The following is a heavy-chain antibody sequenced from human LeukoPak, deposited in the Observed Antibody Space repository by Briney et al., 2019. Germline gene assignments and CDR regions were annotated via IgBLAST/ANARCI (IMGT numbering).Heavy chain of an antibody. CDR3: ARYYSSGYYSNY. CDR1: GFTFSSYA. CDR2: ISGSGGST. Sequence: GGSLRLSCAASGFTFSSYAMSWVRQAPGKGLEWVSAISGSGGSTYYADSVKGRFTISRDNAKNSLYLQMNSLRAEDTAVYYCARYYSSGYYSNYWGQGTLVTVSS. J-gene: IGHJ4*02. D-gene: IGHD3-22*01. V-gene: IGHV3-23*01.